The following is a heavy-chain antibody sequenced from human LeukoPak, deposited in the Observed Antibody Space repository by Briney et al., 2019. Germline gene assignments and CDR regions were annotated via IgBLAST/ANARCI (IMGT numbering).Heavy chain of an antibody. D-gene: IGHD3-22*01. Sequence: GGSLRLSCAASGFTLNTYWLHWVRQAPGKGLVWVSHINNDGSITNYADSVKGRFTISRDNAKNRLYLQMNSLRAEDTAVCYCARVVYFDSSGYRHFDYWGQGTLVTVSS. V-gene: IGHV3-74*01. CDR2: INNDGSIT. CDR3: ARVVYFDSSGYRHFDY. CDR1: GFTLNTYW. J-gene: IGHJ4*02.